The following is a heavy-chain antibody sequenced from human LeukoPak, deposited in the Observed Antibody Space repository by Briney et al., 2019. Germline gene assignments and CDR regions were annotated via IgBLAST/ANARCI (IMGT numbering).Heavy chain of an antibody. CDR3: AKDSCSSTSCYPFDYMDV. D-gene: IGHD2-2*01. J-gene: IGHJ6*03. Sequence: GGSLRLSCAASGFTFDDYAMHWVRQAPGKGLEWVSGISWSSGSIGYADSVKGRFTISRDNAKNSLYLQMNSLRAEDTALYYCAKDSCSSTSCYPFDYMDVWGKGTTVTVSS. CDR2: ISWSSGSI. V-gene: IGHV3-9*01. CDR1: GFTFDDYA.